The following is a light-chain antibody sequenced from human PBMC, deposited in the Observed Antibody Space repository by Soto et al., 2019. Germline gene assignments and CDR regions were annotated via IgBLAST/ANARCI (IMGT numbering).Light chain of an antibody. CDR2: GAS. CDR1: QSLSSN. J-gene: IGKJ4*01. Sequence: EIVLTQSPATLSASPGDRATLSCRASQSLSSNLAWYQQKPGQAPRLLVYGASTRATGIPARFSGSGSGTQFTLTISSLQSEDFAVYYCQQHNNWPLTFGGGTKVDIK. CDR3: QQHNNWPLT. V-gene: IGKV3-15*01.